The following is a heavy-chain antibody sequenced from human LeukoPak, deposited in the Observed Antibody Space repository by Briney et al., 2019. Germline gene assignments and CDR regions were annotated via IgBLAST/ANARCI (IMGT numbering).Heavy chain of an antibody. CDR3: AKFSSDFWSGYLYYYGMDV. Sequence: GGSLRLSCAASGFTFSSYAMSWVRQAPGKGLEWVSAISGSGGSTYYADSVKGRFTISRDNSKNTLYLQMNSLRAEDTAVYYCAKFSSDFWSGYLYYYGMDVWGQGTTVTVSS. CDR1: GFTFSSYA. CDR2: ISGSGGST. J-gene: IGHJ6*02. D-gene: IGHD3-3*01. V-gene: IGHV3-23*01.